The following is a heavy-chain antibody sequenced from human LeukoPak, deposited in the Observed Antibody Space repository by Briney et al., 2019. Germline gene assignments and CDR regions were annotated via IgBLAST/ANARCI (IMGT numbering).Heavy chain of an antibody. Sequence: PGGSLRLSCAASGFTFSSYAMSWVRQAPGKGLEWVSAISGSGGSTYYADSVKGRFTISRDNSKNTLCLQMNSLRAEDTAVYYCAKGATVPNRRDWCSGGCCYQGFDYWGQGTLVTVSS. CDR2: ISGSGGST. J-gene: IGHJ4*02. D-gene: IGHD2-15*01. V-gene: IGHV3-23*01. CDR3: AKGATVPNRRDWCSGGCCYQGFDY. CDR1: GFTFSSYA.